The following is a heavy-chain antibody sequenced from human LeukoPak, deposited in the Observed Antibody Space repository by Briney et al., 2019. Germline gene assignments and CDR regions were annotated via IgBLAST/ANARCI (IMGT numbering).Heavy chain of an antibody. CDR1: GYTFTSYG. V-gene: IGHV1-18*01. J-gene: IGHJ4*02. CDR2: ISGYNGDT. D-gene: IGHD6-19*01. Sequence: ASVTVSCKASGYTFTSYGISWVRQAPGQGGEGMGWISGYNGDTNYAQKFQARVTLTTDTSTSTAYMELRSLRSDDTAVYYCARDPTNTSGRYAYFDYWGQGTLVTVSS. CDR3: ARDPTNTSGRYAYFDY.